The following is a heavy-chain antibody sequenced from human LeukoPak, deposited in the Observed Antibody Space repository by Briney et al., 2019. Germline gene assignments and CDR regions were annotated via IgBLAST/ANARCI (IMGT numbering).Heavy chain of an antibody. CDR2: IYFRGSI. V-gene: IGHV4-39*07. Sequence: SETLSLTCTVSGGSISSSSYYWGWIRQPPGKGLEWIGSIYFRGSISSSPSLKSRVTISIDASKNQFSLKLTSVTAADTAVYYCAREDRYCSSTSCYTWDYWGQGTLVAV. CDR1: GGSISSSSYY. D-gene: IGHD2-2*02. CDR3: AREDRYCSSTSCYTWDY. J-gene: IGHJ4*02.